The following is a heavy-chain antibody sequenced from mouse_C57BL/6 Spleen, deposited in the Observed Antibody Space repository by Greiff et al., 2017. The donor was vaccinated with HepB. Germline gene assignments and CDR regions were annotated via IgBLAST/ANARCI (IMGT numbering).Heavy chain of an antibody. J-gene: IGHJ3*01. CDR1: GFTFSDAW. Sequence: EVKVEESGGGLVQPGGSMKLSCAASGFTFSDAWMDWVRQSPEKGLEWVAEIRNKANNHATYYAESVKGRFTISRDDSNSSVYLQMNSLRAEDTGIYYCTRADYDEFAYWGQGTLVTVSA. V-gene: IGHV6-6*01. D-gene: IGHD2-4*01. CDR2: IRNKANNHAT. CDR3: TRADYDEFAY.